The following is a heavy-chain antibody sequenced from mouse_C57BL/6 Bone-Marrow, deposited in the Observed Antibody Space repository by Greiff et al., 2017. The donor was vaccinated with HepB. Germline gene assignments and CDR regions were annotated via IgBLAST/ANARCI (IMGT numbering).Heavy chain of an antibody. CDR2: ISSGGSYT. V-gene: IGHV5-6*02. D-gene: IGHD1-1*01. CDR1: GFTFSSYG. CDR3: ARRDLTTVDY. J-gene: IGHJ2*01. Sequence: DVKLVESGGDLVKPGGSLKLSCAASGFTFSSYGMSWVRQTPDKRLEWVATISSGGSYTYYPDSVKGRFTISGDNAKNTLYLQMSSLKSEDTAMYYCARRDLTTVDYWGQGTTLTVSS.